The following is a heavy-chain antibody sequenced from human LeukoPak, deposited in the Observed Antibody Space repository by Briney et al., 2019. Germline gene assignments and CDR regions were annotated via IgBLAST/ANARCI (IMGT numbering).Heavy chain of an antibody. CDR2: IYFGGST. V-gene: IGHV4-30-4*08. CDR3: ARTDASSPFDR. J-gene: IGHJ5*02. D-gene: IGHD6-13*01. Sequence: PSETLSLTCTVSGGSISSGDYYWSWIRQPPGKGLEWIGYIYFGGSTYYNPSLKSRVTISGDTSKNQFSLKLRSVTAADTAVYYCARTDASSPFDRWGQGTLVTVSS. CDR1: GGSISSGDYY.